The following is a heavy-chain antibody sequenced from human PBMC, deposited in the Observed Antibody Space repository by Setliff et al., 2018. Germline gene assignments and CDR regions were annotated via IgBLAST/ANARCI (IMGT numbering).Heavy chain of an antibody. CDR2: IYHSGSA. CDR1: GDSISSGDYF. D-gene: IGHD1-26*01. J-gene: IGHJ3*01. V-gene: IGHV4-30-4*08. CDR3: AREVGTSTSSDAFDV. Sequence: TSETLSLTCTVSGDSISSGDYFWSWIRQPPGKGLEWIAYIYHSGSAYYNPSLKSRVTMSVDTSKNQFSLHLTSVTAADTAVYYCAREVGTSTSSDAFDVWDQGMMVTVSS.